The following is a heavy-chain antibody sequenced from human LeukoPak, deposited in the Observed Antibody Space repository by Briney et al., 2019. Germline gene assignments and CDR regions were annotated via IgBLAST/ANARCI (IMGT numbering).Heavy chain of an antibody. J-gene: IGHJ3*02. CDR1: GFTFSSYG. CDR3: AKGGYCSSTSCYAGDAFDI. D-gene: IGHD2-2*03. Sequence: GGSLRLSCAASGFTFSSYGMHWVRQAPGKGLEWVAVISYDGSNKYYADSVKGRFTISRDNSKNTLYLQMNSLRAEDTAVYYCAKGGYCSSTSCYAGDAFDIWGQGTMVTVSS. CDR2: ISYDGSNK. V-gene: IGHV3-30*18.